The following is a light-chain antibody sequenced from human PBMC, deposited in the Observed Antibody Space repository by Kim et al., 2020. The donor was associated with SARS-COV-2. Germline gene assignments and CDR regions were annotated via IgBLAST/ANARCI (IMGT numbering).Light chain of an antibody. V-gene: IGLV3-1*01. CDR2: EDR. J-gene: IGLJ1*01. Sequence: SLSPGQTASVTCSGDVLGDKYVYWYQQRPGQSPVVVIYEDRKRPSGIPERFSGSNSGNTATLTISGTQALDEGDYYYQAWDSRTAVFGTGTKVTVL. CDR1: VLGDKY. CDR3: QAWDSRTAV.